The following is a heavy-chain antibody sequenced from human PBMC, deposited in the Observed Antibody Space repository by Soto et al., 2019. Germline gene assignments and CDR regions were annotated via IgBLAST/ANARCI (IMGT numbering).Heavy chain of an antibody. Sequence: QVQLVQSGAEVKKPGASVKVSCKASGYTFISYYMHWVRQAPGQGLEWMGIINPSDGSTSYAQKFQGRVTMTRDTSTSTVYMELSSLRSEDTAVYYCAREGRSGSFSYGMDVWGQGTTVTVSS. D-gene: IGHD3-10*01. CDR1: GYTFISYY. J-gene: IGHJ6*02. CDR2: INPSDGST. V-gene: IGHV1-46*01. CDR3: AREGRSGSFSYGMDV.